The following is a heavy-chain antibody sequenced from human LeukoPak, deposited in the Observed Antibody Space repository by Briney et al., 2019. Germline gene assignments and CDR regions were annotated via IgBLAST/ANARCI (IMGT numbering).Heavy chain of an antibody. D-gene: IGHD1-26*01. CDR2: IYYSGST. CDR3: ASQYSGSYGWYFDY. J-gene: IGHJ4*02. V-gene: IGHV4-39*01. Sequence: SETLSLTCTVSGGSISSSSYYWGWIRQPPGKGLEWIGSIYYSGSTYYNPSLKRRVTISVDTSKNQFSLKLSSVTAADTAVYYCASQYSGSYGWYFDYWGQGTLVTVSS. CDR1: GGSISSSSYY.